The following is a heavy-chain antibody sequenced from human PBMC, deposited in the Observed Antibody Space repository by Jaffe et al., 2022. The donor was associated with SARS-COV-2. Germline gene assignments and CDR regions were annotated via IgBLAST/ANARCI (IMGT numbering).Heavy chain of an antibody. V-gene: IGHV3-23*01. Sequence: EVQLLESGGGLVQPGGSLRLSCAASGFTFSSYAMSWVRQAPGKGLEWVSAISGSGGSTYYADSVKGRFTISRDNSKNTLYLQMNSLRAEDTAVYYCAKEYCSGGSCYPGGMDVWGQGTTVTVSS. J-gene: IGHJ6*02. CDR1: GFTFSSYA. CDR3: AKEYCSGGSCYPGGMDV. D-gene: IGHD2-15*01. CDR2: ISGSGGST.